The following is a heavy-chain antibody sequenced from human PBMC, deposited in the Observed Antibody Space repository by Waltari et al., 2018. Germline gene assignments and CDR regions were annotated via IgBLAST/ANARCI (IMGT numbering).Heavy chain of an antibody. V-gene: IGHV3-48*01. CDR1: GFTFSYYR. Sequence: EVQLVESGGGLVQPGGSLRLSCEASGFTFSYYRMNWVRQAPGKGLEWVSDISSTSSTTYYAESVKGRFTVSRDNAKNSLYLQMNSLRAEDTAVYYCARGDSSLYYFDYWGQGTLVTVSS. J-gene: IGHJ4*02. CDR2: ISSTSSTT. CDR3: ARGDSSLYYFDY. D-gene: IGHD6-13*01.